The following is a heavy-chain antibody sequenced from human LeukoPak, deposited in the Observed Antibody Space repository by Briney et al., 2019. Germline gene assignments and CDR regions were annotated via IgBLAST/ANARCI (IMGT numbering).Heavy chain of an antibody. Sequence: GGSLRLSCAASGFTFSSYNMNWVRQAPGKGLEWVSSISRSSNYIYYTDSVKGRFTISRDNAKNSLYLQMNSLRAEDTAVYYCARAPRGGDYSDVWGKGTTVTVSS. V-gene: IGHV3-21*04. CDR3: ARAPRGGDYSDV. CDR2: ISRSSNYI. CDR1: GFTFSSYN. D-gene: IGHD3-3*01. J-gene: IGHJ6*03.